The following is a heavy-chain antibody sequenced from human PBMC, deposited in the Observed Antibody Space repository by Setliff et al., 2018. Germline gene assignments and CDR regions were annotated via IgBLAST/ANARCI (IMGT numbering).Heavy chain of an antibody. CDR1: GGSISSGDHY. CDR3: ARRYNFWSGYLDY. Sequence: SETLSLTCTVSGGSISSGDHYWSWIRQPPGKGLEWIGEINHSGSTNYNPSLKSRVTISVDTSKNQFSLKLSSVTAADTAVYYCARRYNFWSGYLDYWGQGTLVTVSS. CDR2: INHSGST. D-gene: IGHD3-3*01. J-gene: IGHJ4*02. V-gene: IGHV4-39*07.